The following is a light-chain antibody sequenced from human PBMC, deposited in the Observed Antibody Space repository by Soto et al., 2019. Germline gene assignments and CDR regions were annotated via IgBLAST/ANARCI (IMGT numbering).Light chain of an antibody. CDR3: ASYTISSTRV. CDR1: NSDVGAYNY. J-gene: IGLJ3*02. V-gene: IGLV2-14*01. CDR2: EVS. Sequence: QSALTQPASVSGSPGQSITISCTGSNSDVGAYNYVSWYQQHPGKAPKLIIYEVSNRPSGVSHRFSGSKSGNTASLTISGLQADDVADYYCASYTISSTRVFGGGTKVTVL.